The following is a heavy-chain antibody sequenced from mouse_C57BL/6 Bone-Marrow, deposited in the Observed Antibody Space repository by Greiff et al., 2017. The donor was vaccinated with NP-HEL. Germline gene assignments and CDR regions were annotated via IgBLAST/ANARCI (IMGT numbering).Heavy chain of an antibody. Sequence: EVQLVESGPVLVKPGASVKMSCKASGYTFTDYYMNWVKQSHGKSLEWIGVINPYNGGTSYNQKFKGKATLTVDKSSSTAYMELNSLTSEDSAVYYCARDYYGSSYYYFDYWGQGTTLTVSS. J-gene: IGHJ2*01. V-gene: IGHV1-19*01. D-gene: IGHD1-1*01. CDR2: INPYNGGT. CDR3: ARDYYGSSYYYFDY. CDR1: GYTFTDYY.